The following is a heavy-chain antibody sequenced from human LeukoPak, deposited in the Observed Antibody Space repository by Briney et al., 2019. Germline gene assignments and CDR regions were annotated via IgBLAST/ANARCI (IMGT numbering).Heavy chain of an antibody. CDR3: ARDFLF. V-gene: IGHV3-7*03. J-gene: IGHJ4*02. Sequence: GGSLRLSCTASGFTFSSYWMTWVRQAPGKGLEWVANIKQDGSEKYYEDSMRGRFSISRDNTKNSLYLQINSLRADDTAVYYCARDFLFWGQGTMVAVSS. CDR1: GFTFSSYW. CDR2: IKQDGSEK.